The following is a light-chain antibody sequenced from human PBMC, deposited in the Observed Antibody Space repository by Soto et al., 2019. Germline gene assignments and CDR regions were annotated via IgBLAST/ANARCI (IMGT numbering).Light chain of an antibody. Sequence: DIQMTQSPSSLSASVGDRVTITCQASQVISNYLNWYQQKPGKAPKLLIYAASSLQSGVPSRFSGSGSGTDFTLTISSLQPEDFATYYCQQSYSTPRTFGQGTKVDI. CDR2: AAS. CDR3: QQSYSTPRT. CDR1: QVISNY. J-gene: IGKJ1*01. V-gene: IGKV1-39*01.